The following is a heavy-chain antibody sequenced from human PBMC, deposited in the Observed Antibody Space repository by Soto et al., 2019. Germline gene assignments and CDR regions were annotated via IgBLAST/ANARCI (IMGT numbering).Heavy chain of an antibody. CDR1: GFTFSSYA. CDR3: ARDGWNDGDAFDI. D-gene: IGHD1-1*01. Sequence: GGSLRLSCAASGFTFSSYAMHWVRQAPGKGLEWVAVISYDGSNKYYADSVKGRFTISRDNSKNTLYLQMNSLTAEDTAVYYCARDGWNDGDAFDIWGQGTMVTVSS. J-gene: IGHJ3*02. CDR2: ISYDGSNK. V-gene: IGHV3-30*04.